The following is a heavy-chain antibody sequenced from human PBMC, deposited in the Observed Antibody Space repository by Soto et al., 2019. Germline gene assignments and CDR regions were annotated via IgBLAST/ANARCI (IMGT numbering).Heavy chain of an antibody. J-gene: IGHJ4*02. Sequence: QVQLVESGGGLVKPGGSLRLSCAASGFTFSDYYMSWIRQAPGKGLEWVSYISSSSSYTNYADSVKGRFTISRDNAKNSLYLPMNSLRAEDTAVYYCAREGSSSWLGTDYYFDYWGQGTLVTVSS. CDR2: ISSSSSYT. D-gene: IGHD6-13*01. CDR3: AREGSSSWLGTDYYFDY. CDR1: GFTFSDYY. V-gene: IGHV3-11*05.